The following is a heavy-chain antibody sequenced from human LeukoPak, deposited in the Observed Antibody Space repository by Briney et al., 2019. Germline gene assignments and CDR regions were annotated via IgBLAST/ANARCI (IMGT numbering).Heavy chain of an antibody. J-gene: IGHJ5*02. CDR3: ARGRRRYCSSTSCAIQYNWFDP. D-gene: IGHD2-2*01. Sequence: SETLSLTCIVSGDSIYNYYWSWIRQPPGKGLEWIGYMYYSGGTYYNPSLKSRVTISVDTSKNQFSLKLSSVTAADTAVYYCARGRRRYCSSTSCAIQYNWFDPWGQGTLVTVSS. V-gene: IGHV4-59*12. CDR2: MYYSGGT. CDR1: GDSIYNYY.